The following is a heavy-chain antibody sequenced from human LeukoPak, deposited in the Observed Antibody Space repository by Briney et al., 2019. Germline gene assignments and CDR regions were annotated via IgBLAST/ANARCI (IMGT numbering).Heavy chain of an antibody. D-gene: IGHD5-24*01. J-gene: IGHJ4*02. CDR2: IYHSGST. CDR3: ARVDGYNSLYFDY. V-gene: IGHV4-38-2*02. Sequence: PSETLSLTCTVSGYSISSGYYWGWIRQPPGKGLEWIGSIYHSGSTYYNPSLKSRVTISVDTSKNQFSLKLGSVTAADTAVYYCARVDGYNSLYFDYWGQGTLVTVSS. CDR1: GYSISSGYY.